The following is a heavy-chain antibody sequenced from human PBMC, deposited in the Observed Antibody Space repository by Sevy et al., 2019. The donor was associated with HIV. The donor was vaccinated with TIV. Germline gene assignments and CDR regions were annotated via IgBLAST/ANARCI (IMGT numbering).Heavy chain of an antibody. CDR3: ARRGGHYYYYGMDV. Sequence: GGSLRLSCAASGFTFSSYSMNWVRQAPGKGLEWVSSISSSSSYIYYADSVKGRFTISRDNAMNSLYLQMNSLRAEDTAVYYCARRGGHYYYYGMDVWGQGTTVTVSS. V-gene: IGHV3-21*01. J-gene: IGHJ6*02. CDR1: GFTFSSYS. CDR2: ISSSSSYI. D-gene: IGHD6-25*01.